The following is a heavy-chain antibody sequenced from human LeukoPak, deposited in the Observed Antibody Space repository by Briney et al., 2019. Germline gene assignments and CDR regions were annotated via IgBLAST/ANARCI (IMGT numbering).Heavy chain of an antibody. CDR2: IYYSGST. CDR3: ARADLSRGYCSGGSCGVFDP. V-gene: IGHV4-39*01. Sequence: PSETLSLTCTVSGGSISSSSYYWGWIRQPPGKGLEWIGSIYYSGSTYYNPSLKSRVTISVDTSKNQFSLKLSSVTAADTAVYYCARADLSRGYCSGGSCGVFDPWGQGTLVTVSS. D-gene: IGHD2-15*01. CDR1: GGSISSSSYY. J-gene: IGHJ5*02.